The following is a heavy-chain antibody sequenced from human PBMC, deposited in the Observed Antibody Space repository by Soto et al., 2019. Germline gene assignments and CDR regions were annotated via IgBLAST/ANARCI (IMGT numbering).Heavy chain of an antibody. J-gene: IGHJ4*02. CDR2: IIPIFGTA. CDR3: ASTTYLGGYAAHFDY. V-gene: IGHV1-69*01. D-gene: IGHD5-12*01. CDR1: GGTFSSYA. Sequence: QVQLVQSGAEVKKPGSSVKVSCKASGGTFSSYAISWVRQGPGQGLEWMGGIIPIFGTANYAQKFQGRVTITADESTSTAYMELSSLRSEDTAVYYCASTTYLGGYAAHFDYWGQGTLVTVSS.